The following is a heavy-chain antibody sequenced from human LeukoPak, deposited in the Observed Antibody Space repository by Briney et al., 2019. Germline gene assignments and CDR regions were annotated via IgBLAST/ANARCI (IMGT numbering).Heavy chain of an antibody. CDR3: AGTDYYDSSGYYFDL. Sequence: GGSLRLSCAASGITFSDYYMSWIRQAPGKGLEWVSYVSSSATTASTKYYADSVKGRFTISRDNAKNSLYQQMNSLRAEDTAVYYCAGTDYYDSSGYYFDLWGQGTLVTVSS. J-gene: IGHJ4*02. V-gene: IGHV3-11*01. D-gene: IGHD3-22*01. CDR1: GITFSDYY. CDR2: VSSSATTASTK.